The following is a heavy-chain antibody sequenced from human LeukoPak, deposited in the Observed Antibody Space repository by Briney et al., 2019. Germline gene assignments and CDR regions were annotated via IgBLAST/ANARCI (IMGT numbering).Heavy chain of an antibody. CDR3: ARGSRANYDYVWGSYRPLCFDY. V-gene: IGHV4-34*01. CDR2: INHSGST. CDR1: GGSFSGYY. Sequence: PSETLSLTCAVYGGSFSGYYWSWIRQPPGKGLEWIGEINHSGSTNYNPSLKSRVTISVDTSKNQFSLKLSSVTAADTAVYYCARGSRANYDYVWGSYRPLCFDYWGQGTLVTVSS. J-gene: IGHJ4*02. D-gene: IGHD3-16*02.